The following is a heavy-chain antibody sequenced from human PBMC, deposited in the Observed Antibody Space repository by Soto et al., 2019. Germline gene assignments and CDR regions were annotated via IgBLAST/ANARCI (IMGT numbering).Heavy chain of an antibody. J-gene: IGHJ4*02. D-gene: IGHD2-15*01. CDR3: ARDPPIVVVVAATPYFDY. Sequence: QVQLVESGGGVVQPGRSLRLSCAASGFTFSSYAMHWVRQAPGKGLEWVAVISYDGSNKYYADSVKGRFTISRDNSKNTLYLQMTSLRAEDTAVYYCARDPPIVVVVAATPYFDYWGQGTLVTVSP. CDR2: ISYDGSNK. CDR1: GFTFSSYA. V-gene: IGHV3-30-3*01.